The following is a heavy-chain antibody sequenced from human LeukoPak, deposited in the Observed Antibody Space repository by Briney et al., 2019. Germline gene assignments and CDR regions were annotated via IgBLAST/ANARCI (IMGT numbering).Heavy chain of an antibody. V-gene: IGHV3-11*04. Sequence: GGSLRLSCATSGFTFSDYYMSWIRQAPGKGLEWVSYISSSGSSIYYADSVKGRFTITRDNAKNSLYLQMSSLRAEDTAVYYCARVGATYYYDRTTDYWGQGTLVTVSS. CDR2: ISSSGSSI. D-gene: IGHD3-22*01. J-gene: IGHJ4*02. CDR1: GFTFSDYY. CDR3: ARVGATYYYDRTTDY.